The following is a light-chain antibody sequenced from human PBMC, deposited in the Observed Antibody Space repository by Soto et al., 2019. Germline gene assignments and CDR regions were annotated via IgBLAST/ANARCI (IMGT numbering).Light chain of an antibody. Sequence: DIQMTQSPSSLSPSVGDRVTITCRASQGISNYLAWYQQKPGKVPKLLIYAASTLQSGVPSRFSGSGSGTDFTLTISSLQPEDVATYYCQKYNSAPPITFGGGTKVEIK. V-gene: IGKV1-27*01. J-gene: IGKJ4*01. CDR3: QKYNSAPPIT. CDR2: AAS. CDR1: QGISNY.